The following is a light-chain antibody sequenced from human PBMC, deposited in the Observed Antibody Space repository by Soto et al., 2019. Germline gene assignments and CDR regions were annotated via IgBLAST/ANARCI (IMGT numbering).Light chain of an antibody. CDR1: SSDVGGYNY. J-gene: IGLJ3*02. Sequence: QSALIQPPSASGSTGQSVTISCTGTSSDVGGYNYVSWYQHHPGKAPKLIIYEVTTRPSGVPDRFSGSKSGNTASLTVSGLQAEDEADYYCCSYAGSNRPLFGGGTKLTVL. CDR3: CSYAGSNRPL. V-gene: IGLV2-8*01. CDR2: EVT.